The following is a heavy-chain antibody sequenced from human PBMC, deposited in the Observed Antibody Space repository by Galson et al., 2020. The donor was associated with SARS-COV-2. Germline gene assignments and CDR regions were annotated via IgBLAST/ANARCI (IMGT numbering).Heavy chain of an antibody. CDR1: GFTFSDRY. V-gene: IGHV3-11*06. CDR2: ISGSGSDT. Sequence: GESLKISCAASGFTFSDRYMSWIRQAPGKGPEWFSYISGSGSDTNYADSVKGRFTTSRDNTQNSLYLQMNSLRADDTAIYYCGRGSGREGSDPWGQGTLVTVSS. D-gene: IGHD3-10*01. J-gene: IGHJ5*02. CDR3: GRGSGREGSDP.